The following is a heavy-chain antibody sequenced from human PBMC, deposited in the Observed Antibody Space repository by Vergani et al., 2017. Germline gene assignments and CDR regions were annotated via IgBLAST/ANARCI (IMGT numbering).Heavy chain of an antibody. CDR2: INPSGGST. Sequence: QVQLVQSGAEVKKPGASVKVSCKASGYTFTSYYMHWVRQAPGQGLEWMGRINPSGGSTSYAQKFQGRVTMTRDTSTSTVYMELSSLRSEDTAVYYCARDHLLWFGEPLGGMDVWGQGTTVTVSS. J-gene: IGHJ6*02. CDR1: GYTFTSYY. V-gene: IGHV1-46*01. CDR3: ARDHLLWFGEPLGGMDV. D-gene: IGHD3-10*01.